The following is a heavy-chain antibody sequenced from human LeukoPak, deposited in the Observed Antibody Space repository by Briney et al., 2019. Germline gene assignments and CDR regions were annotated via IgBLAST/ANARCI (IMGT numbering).Heavy chain of an antibody. CDR1: GFTFSSYG. CDR3: AKPHFDD. V-gene: IGHV3-30*02. J-gene: IGHJ4*02. CDR2: IRYEGSNK. Sequence: PGGTLRLSCAASGFTFSSYGMHCGSQAPGKGLLWWPFIRYEGSNKYYEESVKSRFTISIDNSKNTLYLQMHTLTAADTAVYYCAKPHFDDWGQGTLVSVSS.